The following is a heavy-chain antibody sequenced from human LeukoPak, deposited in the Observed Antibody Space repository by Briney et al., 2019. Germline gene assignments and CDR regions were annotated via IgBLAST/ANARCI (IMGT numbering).Heavy chain of an antibody. V-gene: IGHV4-34*01. CDR2: INHSGST. J-gene: IGHJ4*02. CDR3: ARGRPGGSGSYYRLDY. Sequence: SETLSLTCAVYGGSFSGYYWRWIRQPPGKGLEWIGEINHSGSTNYNPSLKSRVTISVDTSKNQFSLKLSSVTAADTAVYYCARGRPGGSGSYYRLDYWGQGTLVTVSS. CDR1: GGSFSGYY. D-gene: IGHD3-10*01.